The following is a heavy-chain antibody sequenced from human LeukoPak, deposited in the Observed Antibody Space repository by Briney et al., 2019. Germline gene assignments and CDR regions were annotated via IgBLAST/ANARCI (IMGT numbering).Heavy chain of an antibody. CDR3: ARRAQTYYDFWSGYPTCGYFDY. Sequence: SETRSPTCTVSGGSISSSSYYWGWLRQPPGKGLEWLGSIYYSGSTYYNPSLKSRVTMSVATSQHQFSLKLSSVTAADTAVYYCARRAQTYYDFWSGYPTCGYFDYWGQGTLVTVSS. D-gene: IGHD3-3*01. J-gene: IGHJ4*02. V-gene: IGHV4-39*01. CDR2: IYYSGST. CDR1: GGSISSSSYY.